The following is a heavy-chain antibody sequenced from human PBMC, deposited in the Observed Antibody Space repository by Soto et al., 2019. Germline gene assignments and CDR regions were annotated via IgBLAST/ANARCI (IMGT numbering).Heavy chain of an antibody. CDR3: AHTGYVWGSYRYTVDY. CDR2: INHSGST. D-gene: IGHD3-16*02. Sequence: QVQLQQWGAGLLKPSETLSLTCAVYGGSFSGYYWSWIRQPPGKGLEWIGEINHSGSTNYNPSLKSRVTISVDTSKSQFALKLSSVTAADTAVYYCAHTGYVWGSYRYTVDYWGQGTLVTVSS. V-gene: IGHV4-34*01. J-gene: IGHJ4*02. CDR1: GGSFSGYY.